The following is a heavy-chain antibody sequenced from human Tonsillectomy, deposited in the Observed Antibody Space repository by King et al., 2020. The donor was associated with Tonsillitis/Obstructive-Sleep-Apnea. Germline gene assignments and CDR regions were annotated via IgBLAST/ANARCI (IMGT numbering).Heavy chain of an antibody. D-gene: IGHD4-17*01. CDR1: GGSSSSSSHY. CDR2: IYYSGTT. CDR3: AXHXXXXXXXXDYXTFDGXXV. Sequence: QLQESGPGLVKPSETLSLTCSVSGGSSSSSSHYWGWIRQPPGKGLEWIGSIYYSGTTYYNPSLKSRITISVDTSKNQFSLKLSSVTAADTAVYYCAXHXXXXXXXXDYXTFDGXXVWXXXTTVTV. J-gene: IGHJ6*01. V-gene: IGHV4-39*01.